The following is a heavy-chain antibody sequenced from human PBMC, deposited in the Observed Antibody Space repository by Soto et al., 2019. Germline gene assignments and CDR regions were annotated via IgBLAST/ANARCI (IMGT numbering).Heavy chain of an antibody. CDR3: ARLNRRRPYYFDY. V-gene: IGHV4-61*01. CDR2: INHSGST. Sequence: SETLSLTCTVSGGSVSSGSYCWSWIRQPPGKGLEWIGEINHSGSTNYNPSLKSRVTISVDTSKNQFSLKLSSVTAADTAVYYCARLNRRRPYYFDYWGQGTLVTVSS. CDR1: GGSVSSGSYC. J-gene: IGHJ4*02.